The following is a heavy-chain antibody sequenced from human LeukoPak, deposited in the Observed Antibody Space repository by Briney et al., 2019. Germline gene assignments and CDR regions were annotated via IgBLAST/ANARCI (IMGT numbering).Heavy chain of an antibody. CDR2: IRCSGGST. D-gene: IGHD6-13*01. CDR1: GFTFSSYA. Sequence: KPGGSLRLSCAASGFTFSSYAMSWVRQAPGKGLEWVSVIRCSGGSTYYVDSVKGRFTISRDNSKNTLYLQLNSLRAEDTAVYYCAKDGEETAGRGSHFDYWGQGTLVPVSS. CDR3: AKDGEETAGRGSHFDY. V-gene: IGHV3-23*01. J-gene: IGHJ4*02.